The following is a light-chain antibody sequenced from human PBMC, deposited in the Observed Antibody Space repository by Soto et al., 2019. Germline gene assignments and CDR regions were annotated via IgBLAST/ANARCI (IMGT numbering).Light chain of an antibody. CDR2: GAS. V-gene: IGKV3-20*01. Sequence: EIVLTQSPGTLSLSPGERATLSCRASQSVSSSYLAWYQQKPGQAPRLLIYGASSRVTGIPDRFSGSGSGTDFTLTISRLEPEDFAVYYCQQYGNSPITFGQGTRLEI. CDR3: QQYGNSPIT. CDR1: QSVSSSY. J-gene: IGKJ5*01.